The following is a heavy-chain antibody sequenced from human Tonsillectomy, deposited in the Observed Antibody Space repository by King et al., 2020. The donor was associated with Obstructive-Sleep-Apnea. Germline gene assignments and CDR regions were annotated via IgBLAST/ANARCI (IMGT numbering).Heavy chain of an antibody. CDR1: GFTFSSYG. J-gene: IGHJ4*02. CDR3: AKDSGTY. CDR2: IRYDGSNK. D-gene: IGHD3-10*01. Sequence: VQLVESGGGVVQPGRSLRLSCAASGFTFSSYGLHWVRQAPGKGLEWGAFIRYDGSNKYYADSVKGRFTISRDNSKNTLYLQMNSLRAEDTAVYYCAKDSGTYWGQGTLVTVSS. V-gene: IGHV3-30*02.